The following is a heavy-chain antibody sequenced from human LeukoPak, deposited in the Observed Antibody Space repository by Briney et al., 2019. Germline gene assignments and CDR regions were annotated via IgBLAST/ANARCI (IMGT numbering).Heavy chain of an antibody. CDR1: GFTLSSYA. CDR2: VDGGGGGT. V-gene: IGHV3-23*01. CDR3: ALLGAAGREYFQQ. J-gene: IGHJ1*01. Sequence: GGSLRLSCAASGFTLSSYAMTWVRQAPGRGLEWVSSVDGGGGGTYYADSVKGRFTISRDNSKDTLYLQMNGLRAEDTAVYYCALLGAAGREYFQQWGQGTLVTVSS. D-gene: IGHD6-13*01.